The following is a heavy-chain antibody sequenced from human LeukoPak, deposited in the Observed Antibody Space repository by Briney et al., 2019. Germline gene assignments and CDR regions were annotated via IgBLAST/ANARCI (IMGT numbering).Heavy chain of an antibody. CDR2: IYPGDSDT. CDR3: ATPYPREYCSSTTCYFNY. D-gene: IGHD2-2*01. Sequence: GESLKISCKGSGYSFTSYWIGWVRQLPGKGLEWMGIIYPGDSDTRYSPSFQGQVTISADKSISTTYLQWSSLKASDTAMYYCATPYPREYCSSTTCYFNYWGQGTLVTVSS. CDR1: GYSFTSYW. V-gene: IGHV5-51*01. J-gene: IGHJ4*02.